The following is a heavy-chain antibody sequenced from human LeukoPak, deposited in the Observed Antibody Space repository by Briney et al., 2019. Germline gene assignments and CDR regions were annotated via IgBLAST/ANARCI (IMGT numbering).Heavy chain of an antibody. CDR2: ISSSSSYI. CDR1: GFTFSSYS. CDR3: ARDYSRFLEWLPYAFDY. V-gene: IGHV3-21*01. Sequence: GGSLRLSCAASGFTFSSYSMNWVRQAPGKGLEWVSSISSSSSYIYYADSVKGRFTISRDNAKNSLYLQMNSLRAEDTAVYYCARDYSRFLEWLPYAFDYWGQGTLVTVSS. J-gene: IGHJ4*02. D-gene: IGHD3-3*01.